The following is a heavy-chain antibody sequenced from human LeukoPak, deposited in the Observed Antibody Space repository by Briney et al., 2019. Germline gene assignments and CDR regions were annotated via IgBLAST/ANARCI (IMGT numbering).Heavy chain of an antibody. CDR2: IYYSGST. Sequence: SETLSLTCTVSGGSISSYYWSWIRQPPGKGLEWIGYIYYSGSTNYNPSLKSRVTISVDTSKNQFSLKLSSVTAADTAVYYCASPGGDSHDAFDIWGQGTMVTVSS. J-gene: IGHJ3*02. D-gene: IGHD2-21*02. CDR1: GGSISSYY. V-gene: IGHV4-59*08. CDR3: ASPGGDSHDAFDI.